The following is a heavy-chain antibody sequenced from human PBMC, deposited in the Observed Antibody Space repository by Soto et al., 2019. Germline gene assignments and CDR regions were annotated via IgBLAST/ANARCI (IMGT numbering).Heavy chain of an antibody. CDR1: GGSISSGGYS. Sequence: SETLSLTCAVSGGSISSGGYSWSWIRQPPGKGLEWIGEINHSGSTNYNPSLKSRVTISVDTSKNQFSLKLSSVTAADTAVYYCARGRRYFDCLLTNWFDPWGQGTLVTVSS. V-gene: IGHV4-30-2*01. J-gene: IGHJ5*02. CDR2: INHSGST. D-gene: IGHD3-9*01. CDR3: ARGRRYFDCLLTNWFDP.